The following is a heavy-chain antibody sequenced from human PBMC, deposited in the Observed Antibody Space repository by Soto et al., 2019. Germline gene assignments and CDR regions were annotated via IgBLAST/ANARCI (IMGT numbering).Heavy chain of an antibody. J-gene: IGHJ4*02. Sequence: QVHLQESGPGLVQPSQTLSLTCTVSGDSLTNGTYYWTWIRQHPGKGLEWIGYIYHSGRTNYNPSLKSRISRSVDTSENQFSLKLSSVTAADTAVYFCAREDRPGISYFDLWGQGTLVTVSS. CDR2: IYHSGRT. V-gene: IGHV4-31*03. CDR1: GDSLTNGTYY. D-gene: IGHD2-2*01. CDR3: AREDRPGISYFDL.